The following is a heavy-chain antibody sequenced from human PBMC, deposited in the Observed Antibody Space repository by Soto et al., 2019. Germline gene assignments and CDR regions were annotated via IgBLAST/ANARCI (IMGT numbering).Heavy chain of an antibody. CDR3: ARAPETPPIFGVVRPYFFDY. Sequence: QVQLQESGPGLVKPSQTLSLTCTVSGGSISSGGSYWNWIRQRPGKGLEWIGYIYYSGSFYYTPSLKCLVLISPYTFKNQFSLKLSSVTAADTAVYYCARAPETPPIFGVVRPYFFDYWGQGTLVTVSS. CDR2: IYYSGSF. V-gene: IGHV4-31*01. D-gene: IGHD3-3*01. CDR1: GGSISSGGSY. J-gene: IGHJ4*02.